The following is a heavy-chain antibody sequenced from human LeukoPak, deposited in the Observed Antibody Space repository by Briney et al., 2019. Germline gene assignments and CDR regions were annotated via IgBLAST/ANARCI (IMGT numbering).Heavy chain of an antibody. D-gene: IGHD3-9*01. CDR1: GFTFSSYE. J-gene: IGHJ4*02. V-gene: IGHV3-48*03. CDR3: AKDRPKHYDILTGFDY. CDR2: ISSSDSTI. Sequence: GGSLRLSCAASGFTFSSYEMNWVRQAPGKGLEWVSYISSSDSTIYYADSVKGRFTISRDNSKNTLYLQMNSLRAEDTAVYYCAKDRPKHYDILTGFDYWGQGTLVTVSS.